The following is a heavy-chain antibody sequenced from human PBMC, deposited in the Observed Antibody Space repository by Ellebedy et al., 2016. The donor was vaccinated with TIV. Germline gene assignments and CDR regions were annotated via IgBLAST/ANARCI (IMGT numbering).Heavy chain of an antibody. V-gene: IGHV4-59*01. CDR2: IYYSGNT. CDR3: ARGSRDFWSGYNPMYAFDI. D-gene: IGHD3-3*01. Sequence: GSLRLSCPVSGGSISSYFWSWIRQPPGKGLEWIGYIYYSGNTKYNPSVKSRVTISVDTSKNQFSLKVNSVTAADTAVYYCARGSRDFWSGYNPMYAFDIWGQGTMVTVSS. CDR1: GGSISSYF. J-gene: IGHJ3*02.